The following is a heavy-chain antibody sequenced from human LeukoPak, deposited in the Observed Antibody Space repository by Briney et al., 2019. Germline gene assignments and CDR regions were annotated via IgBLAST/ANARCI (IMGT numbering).Heavy chain of an antibody. CDR2: IRYDGSNK. CDR3: AKGVGPRTVDIVATTLDY. Sequence: GGSLRLSCAASGFTFSSYGMHWVRQAPGKELEWVAFIRYDGSNKYYADSVKGRFTISRDNSKNTLYLQMNSLRAEDTAVYYCAKGVGPRTVDIVATTLDYWGQGTLVTVSS. D-gene: IGHD5-12*01. V-gene: IGHV3-30*02. J-gene: IGHJ4*02. CDR1: GFTFSSYG.